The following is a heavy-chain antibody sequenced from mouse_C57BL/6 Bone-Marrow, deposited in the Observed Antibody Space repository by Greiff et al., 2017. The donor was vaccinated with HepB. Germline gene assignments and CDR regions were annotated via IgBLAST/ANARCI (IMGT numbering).Heavy chain of an antibody. V-gene: IGHV1-22*01. CDR1: GYTFTDYN. J-gene: IGHJ3*01. CDR3: ARREIYYDYDDWFAY. CDR2: INPNNGGT. D-gene: IGHD2-4*01. Sequence: EVQLQQSGPELVKPGASVKMSCKASGYTFTDYNMHWVKQSHGKSLEWIGYINPNNGGTSYNQKFKGKATLTVNKSSSTAYMELRSLTSEDSAVYYCARREIYYDYDDWFAYWGQGTLVTVSA.